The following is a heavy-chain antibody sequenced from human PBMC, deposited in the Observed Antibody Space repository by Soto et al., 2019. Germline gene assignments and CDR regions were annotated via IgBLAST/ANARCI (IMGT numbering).Heavy chain of an antibody. CDR3: ARGGYAARPGTYYYGMDV. CDR1: GGSISSGGYS. V-gene: IGHV4-30-2*01. J-gene: IGHJ6*02. D-gene: IGHD3-22*01. Sequence: QLQLQESGSGLVKPSQTLSLTCAVSGGSISSGGYSWSWIRQPPGKGLEWIGYIYHSGSTYYNPSRKSRVTISVDRSKNQFSLKLSSVTAADTAVYYCARGGYAARPGTYYYGMDVWGQGTTVTVSS. CDR2: IYHSGST.